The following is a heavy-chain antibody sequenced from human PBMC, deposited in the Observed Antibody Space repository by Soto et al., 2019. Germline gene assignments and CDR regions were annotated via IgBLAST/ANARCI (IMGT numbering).Heavy chain of an antibody. CDR1: GFTFSSSA. CDR2: ISGSGGST. CDR3: AKVLQRRGSGWYYFDY. V-gene: IGHV3-23*01. J-gene: IGHJ4*02. D-gene: IGHD6-19*01. Sequence: LSCAASGFTFSSSAMIWVRQAPGKGLEWVSAISGSGGSTYYADSVKGRFTISRDNSKNTLYLQMNSLRAEDTAVYYCAKVLQRRGSGWYYFDYWGQGTLVTVSS.